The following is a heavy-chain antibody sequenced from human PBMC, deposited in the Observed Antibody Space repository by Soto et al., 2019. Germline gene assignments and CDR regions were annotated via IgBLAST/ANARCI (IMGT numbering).Heavy chain of an antibody. Sequence: QLQMQESGPGLVKPSETLSLTCTVSGDSISSRSYYWGWVRQPPGKGLEWIGSVYYSVSTYYNPSLKSRVTISVDTSKNQLSLKLTSMTAADTAVYYCVRGSAPQAWGQGTLVTVSS. CDR3: VRGSAPQA. V-gene: IGHV4-39*02. CDR2: VYYSVST. CDR1: GDSISSRSYY. J-gene: IGHJ5*02.